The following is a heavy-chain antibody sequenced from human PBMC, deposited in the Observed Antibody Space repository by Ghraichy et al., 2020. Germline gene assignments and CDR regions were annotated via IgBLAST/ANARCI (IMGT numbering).Heavy chain of an antibody. CDR2: IYYSGST. J-gene: IGHJ4*02. CDR3: ARAGNYYDSSGYDFFDY. Sequence: SETPSLTCTVSGGSVSSGSYYWSWIRQPPGKGLEWIGYIYYSGSTNYNPSLKSRVTISVDTSKNQFSLKLSSVTAADTAVYYCARAGNYYDSSGYDFFDYWGQGTLVTVSS. D-gene: IGHD3-22*01. V-gene: IGHV4-61*01. CDR1: GGSVSSGSYY.